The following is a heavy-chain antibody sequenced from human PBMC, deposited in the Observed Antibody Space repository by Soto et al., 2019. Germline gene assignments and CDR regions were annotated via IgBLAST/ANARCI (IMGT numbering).Heavy chain of an antibody. CDR3: AKGVPGIAVAGTGYFQH. D-gene: IGHD6-19*01. CDR1: GFTFSSYA. CDR2: ISGSGDST. V-gene: IGHV3-23*01. J-gene: IGHJ1*01. Sequence: PGGSLRLSCAASGFTFSSYAMSWVRQAPGKGLEWVSGISGSGDSTYYADSVKGRFTISRDNSKKTLYLQMNSLRAGDTAVYYCAKGVPGIAVAGTGYFQHWGQGTLVTVS.